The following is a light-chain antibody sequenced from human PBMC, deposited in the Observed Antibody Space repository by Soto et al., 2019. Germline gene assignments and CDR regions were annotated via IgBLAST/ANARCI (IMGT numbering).Light chain of an antibody. CDR2: EVS. CDR3: SSYAGSNNRYV. CDR1: SSDVGGYNY. Sequence: QSALTQPPSASGSPGQSVTIPCTGTSSDVGGYNYVSWYQQHPGKAPKLMIYEVSKRPSGVPDRFSGSKSGNTASLTVSGLQAEDEADYYCSSYAGSNNRYVFGTGTKLTVL. J-gene: IGLJ1*01. V-gene: IGLV2-8*01.